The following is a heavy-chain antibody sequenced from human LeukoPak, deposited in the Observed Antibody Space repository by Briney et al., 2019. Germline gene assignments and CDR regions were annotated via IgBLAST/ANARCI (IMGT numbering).Heavy chain of an antibody. Sequence: ASVKVSCKASGGTFSSYIISWVRQAPGQGLEGMGRIIPILGIANYAQKFQGRVTITADKSTSTAYMELSSLRSEDTAVYYCAREGSGYSYGFLDYWGQGTLVTVSS. D-gene: IGHD5-18*01. V-gene: IGHV1-69*04. CDR2: IIPILGIA. CDR3: AREGSGYSYGFLDY. J-gene: IGHJ4*02. CDR1: GGTFSSYI.